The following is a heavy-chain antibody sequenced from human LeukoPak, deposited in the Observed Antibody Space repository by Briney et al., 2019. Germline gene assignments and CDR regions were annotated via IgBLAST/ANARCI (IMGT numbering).Heavy chain of an antibody. CDR1: GFAFITYG. Sequence: GGSLRLSCAASGFAFITYGMNWVRQAPGKGLEWVSYISSSSSTIYYADSVKGRFTISRDNAKNSLYLQMNSLRAEDTAVYYCARSLPPNYYYYYMDVWGKGTTVTVSS. CDR3: ARSLPPNYYYYYMDV. J-gene: IGHJ6*03. V-gene: IGHV3-48*01. CDR2: ISSSSSTI.